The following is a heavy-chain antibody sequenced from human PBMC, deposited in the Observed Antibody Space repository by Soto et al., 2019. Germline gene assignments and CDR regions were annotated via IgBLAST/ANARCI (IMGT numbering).Heavy chain of an antibody. CDR1: GFTFSSYA. CDR3: AKSINYYYFYYMDV. Sequence: GGSLRLSCAASGFTFSSYAMSWVRQAPGKGLEWVSAISGSGGNTYYADSVKGRFTISRDNSKNTLYLQMNSLRAEDTAVYDCAKSINYYYFYYMDVWGKGTTVTVSS. J-gene: IGHJ6*03. CDR2: ISGSGGNT. V-gene: IGHV3-23*01.